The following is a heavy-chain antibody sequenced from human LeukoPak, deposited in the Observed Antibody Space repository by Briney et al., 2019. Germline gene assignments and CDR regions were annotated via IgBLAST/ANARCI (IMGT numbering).Heavy chain of an antibody. D-gene: IGHD3-10*01. CDR1: GYTFTGYF. CDR3: ARRGFITMVQGVTQYYYYYYMDV. V-gene: IGHV1-8*02. J-gene: IGHJ6*03. Sequence: ASVKVSCKASGYTFTGYFMHWVRQAPGQGLEWMGWMNPNSGNTGYAQKFQGRVTMTRNTSISTAYMELSSLRSEDTAVYYCARRGFITMVQGVTQYYYYYYMDVWGKGTTVTISS. CDR2: MNPNSGNT.